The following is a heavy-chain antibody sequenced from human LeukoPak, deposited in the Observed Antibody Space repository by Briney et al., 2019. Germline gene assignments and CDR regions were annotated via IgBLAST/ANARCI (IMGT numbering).Heavy chain of an antibody. Sequence: GGSLRLSCAASAFTFSSYGMHWVRQAPGKGLEWVAVIRYDGSNKYYADSVKGRFTISRDNSKNTLYLQMNSLRAEDTAVYYCATYYYDSSGYSVSRAFDIWGQGTMVTVSS. J-gene: IGHJ3*02. CDR2: IRYDGSNK. CDR3: ATYYYDSSGYSVSRAFDI. D-gene: IGHD3-22*01. V-gene: IGHV3-30*02. CDR1: AFTFSSYG.